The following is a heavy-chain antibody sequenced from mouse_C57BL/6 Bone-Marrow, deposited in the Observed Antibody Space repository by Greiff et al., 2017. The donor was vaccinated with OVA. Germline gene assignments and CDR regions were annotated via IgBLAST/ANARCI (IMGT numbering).Heavy chain of an antibody. CDR2: IHPNSGST. CDR1: GYTFTSYW. D-gene: IGHD2-3*01. CDR3: ARWVYDGYYGRYYFDY. J-gene: IGHJ2*01. Sequence: QVQLQQPGAELVKPGASVKLSCKASGYTFTSYWMHWVKQRPGQGLEWIGMIHPNSGSTNYNEKFKSKATLTVDKSSSTAYMQLSSLTSEDSAFYDCARWVYDGYYGRYYFDYWGQGTTLTVSS. V-gene: IGHV1-64*01.